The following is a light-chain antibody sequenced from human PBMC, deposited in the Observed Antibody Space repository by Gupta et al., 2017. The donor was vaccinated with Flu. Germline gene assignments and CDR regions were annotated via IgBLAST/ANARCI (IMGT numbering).Light chain of an antibody. CDR3: QSADSSGTYPVV. CDR2: KDS. V-gene: IGLV3-25*02. J-gene: IGLJ2*01. CDR1: ALPKQY. Sequence: SSELTQPPSVSVSPGQTARITCSGDALPKQYAYWYQQKPGQDPVLVIYKDSERPSGIPERFSGSSSGTTVTLTISGVQAEDEADYYCQSADSSGTYPVVFGGGTKLTVL.